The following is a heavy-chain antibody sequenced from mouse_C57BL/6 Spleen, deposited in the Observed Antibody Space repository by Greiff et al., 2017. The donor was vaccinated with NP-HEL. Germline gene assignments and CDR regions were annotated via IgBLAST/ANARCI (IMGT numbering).Heavy chain of an antibody. V-gene: IGHV14-4*01. Sequence: EVKLQESGAELVRPGASVKLSCTASGFNIKDDYMHWVKQRPEQGLEWIGWIDPENGDTEYASKFQGKATITADTSSNTAYLQLSSLTSEDTAVYYCTTDYSNYVGYAMDYWGQGTSVTVSS. CDR2: IDPENGDT. CDR3: TTDYSNYVGYAMDY. CDR1: GFNIKDDY. J-gene: IGHJ4*01. D-gene: IGHD2-5*01.